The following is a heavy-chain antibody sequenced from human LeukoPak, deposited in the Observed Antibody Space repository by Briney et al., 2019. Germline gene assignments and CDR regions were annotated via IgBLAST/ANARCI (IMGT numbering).Heavy chain of an antibody. J-gene: IGHJ4*02. CDR1: GFTFRTYS. Sequence: PGGSLRLSCAASGFTFRTYSINWVRQAPGKGLEWVSAISGSGGSTYYADSVKGRFTISRDNSKNTLYLQMNSLRAEDTAVYYCAKGCGSYGQTPLFDYWGQGTLVTVSS. V-gene: IGHV3-23*01. CDR2: ISGSGGST. CDR3: AKGCGSYGQTPLFDY. D-gene: IGHD5-18*01.